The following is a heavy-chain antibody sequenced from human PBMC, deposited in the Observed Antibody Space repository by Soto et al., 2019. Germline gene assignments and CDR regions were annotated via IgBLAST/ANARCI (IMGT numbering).Heavy chain of an antibody. J-gene: IGHJ2*01. CDR3: AIVVLAKDDIQVTVPVSAFLLNRSSDL. V-gene: IGHV1-46*03. D-gene: IGHD3-16*02. CDR2: INPSGGST. Sequence: GLEWMGIINPSGGSTSYAQKFQGRVTMTRDTSTSTVYMELSSLRSEDTAVYYCAIVVLAKDDIQVTVPVSAFLLNRSSDL.